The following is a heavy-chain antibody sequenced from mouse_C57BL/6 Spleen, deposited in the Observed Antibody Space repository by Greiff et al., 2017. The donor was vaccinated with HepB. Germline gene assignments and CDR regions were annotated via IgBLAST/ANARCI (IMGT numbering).Heavy chain of an antibody. CDR3: ARQPMVTTDYAMDY. CDR1: GFTFSSYG. J-gene: IGHJ4*01. CDR2: ISSGGSYT. D-gene: IGHD2-2*01. Sequence: EVQGVESGGDLVKPGGSLKLSCAASGFTFSSYGMSWVRQTPDKRLEWVATISSGGSYTYYPDSVKGRFTISRDNAKNTLYLQMSSLKSEDTAMYYCARQPMVTTDYAMDYWGQGTSVTVSS. V-gene: IGHV5-6*01.